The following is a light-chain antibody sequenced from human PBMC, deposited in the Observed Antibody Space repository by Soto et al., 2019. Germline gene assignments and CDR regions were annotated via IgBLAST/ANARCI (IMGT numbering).Light chain of an antibody. CDR1: SSNIGSYT. CDR3: AAWDDSLVGSV. Sequence: QSVLTQPPSASGTRGQRVTISWSGSSSNIGSYTVNWYQQLPGTAPKLLIYNNDHRPSGVPDRFSGSKSGTSASLAISRLQSEDEADYYCAAWDDSLVGSVFGTGTKVTVL. CDR2: NND. V-gene: IGLV1-44*01. J-gene: IGLJ1*01.